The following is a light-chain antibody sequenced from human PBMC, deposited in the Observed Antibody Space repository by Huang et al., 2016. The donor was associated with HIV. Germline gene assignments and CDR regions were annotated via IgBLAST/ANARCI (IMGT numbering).Light chain of an antibody. CDR2: RAS. Sequence: DIQMTQSPSTLSASVGDRVTITCRASQNSNAWLAGYQQKPGKAPNLLMYRASSLQVCVPSRFTGSGSGTEFTLTIASLQPGDLGTYYCQQYNTYLYTFGQGTKLEI. V-gene: IGKV1-5*03. CDR1: QNSNAW. J-gene: IGKJ2*01. CDR3: QQYNTYLYT.